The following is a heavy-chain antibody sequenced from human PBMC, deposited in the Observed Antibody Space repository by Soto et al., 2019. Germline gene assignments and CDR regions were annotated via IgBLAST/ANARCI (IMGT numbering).Heavy chain of an antibody. V-gene: IGHV4-4*07. D-gene: IGHD3-22*01. CDR2: IYTTGST. CDR1: GGSISTYF. CDR3: AREGGYFDSSGSGVYHYHGVDV. Sequence: QVQLQESGPGLVKPSETLSLTCTVSGGSISTYFWSWIRQPAGGGLEWIGRIYTTGSTNYNPSLKSQVTMSLDTSRNQFSLKLSSVTAADTAVYYCAREGGYFDSSGSGVYHYHGVDVWGQGTTVTVSS. J-gene: IGHJ6*02.